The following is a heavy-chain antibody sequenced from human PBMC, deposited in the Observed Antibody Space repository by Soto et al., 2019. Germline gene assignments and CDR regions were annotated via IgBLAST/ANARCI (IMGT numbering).Heavy chain of an antibody. J-gene: IGHJ6*03. CDR2: IYYSGST. Sequence: SETLSLTCTVSGGSISSSSYYWGWIRQPPGKGLEWIGSIYYSGSTYYNPSLKSRVTISVDTSKNQFSLKLSSVTAADTAVYYCARHMGCGIFGVVIDRCYYYMDVWGKGTTVTVSS. V-gene: IGHV4-39*01. CDR1: GGSISSSSYY. D-gene: IGHD3-3*01. CDR3: ARHMGCGIFGVVIDRCYYYMDV.